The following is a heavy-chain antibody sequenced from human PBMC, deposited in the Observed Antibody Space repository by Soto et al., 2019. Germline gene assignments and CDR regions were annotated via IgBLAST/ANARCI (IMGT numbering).Heavy chain of an antibody. Sequence: QVQLQQWGAGLLKPSETLSLTCAVYGGFVSSDSYYWSWIRQPPGKGLEWIGEMSHRGGTHFNPSLKRRVTISVDTSKNQFSLKMSSVTAAYTALYYCARVERGTATTVVDDFDIWGPGTMVTVSS. J-gene: IGHJ3*02. CDR3: ARVERGTATTVVDDFDI. V-gene: IGHV4-34*01. D-gene: IGHD1-1*01. CDR2: MSHRGGT. CDR1: GGFVSSDSYY.